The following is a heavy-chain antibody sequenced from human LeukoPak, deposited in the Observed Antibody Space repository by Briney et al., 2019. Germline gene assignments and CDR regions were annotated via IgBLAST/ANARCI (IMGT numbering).Heavy chain of an antibody. CDR3: ARDRRGSYYEF. J-gene: IGHJ4*02. CDR2: IYYSGST. CDR1: GGSISSYY. Sequence: SETLSLTCTVSGGSISSYYWSWIRLPPGKELEWIGYIYYSGSTNYNPSLKSRVTISVDTSKNQFSLKLSSVTAADTAVYYCARDRRGSYYEFWGQGILVTVSS. V-gene: IGHV4-59*01. D-gene: IGHD1-26*01.